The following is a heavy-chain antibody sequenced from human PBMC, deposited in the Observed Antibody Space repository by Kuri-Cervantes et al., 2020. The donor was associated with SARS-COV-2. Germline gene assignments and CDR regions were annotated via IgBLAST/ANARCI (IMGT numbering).Heavy chain of an antibody. CDR2: IYYSGST. J-gene: IGHJ5*02. Sequence: GSLRLSCTVSGGSISSHYWSWIRQPPGKGLEWIGYIYYSGSTNYNPSLKSRVTISVDTSKNQFSLKLSSVTAADTAVYYCARHPAPRYCSSTSCYGIWFDPWGQGTLVTVSS. CDR3: ARHPAPRYCSSTSCYGIWFDP. D-gene: IGHD2-2*01. V-gene: IGHV4-59*11. CDR1: GGSISSHY.